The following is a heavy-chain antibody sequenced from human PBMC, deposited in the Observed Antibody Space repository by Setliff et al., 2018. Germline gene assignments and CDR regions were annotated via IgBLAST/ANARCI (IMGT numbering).Heavy chain of an antibody. Sequence: ASVKVSCKASGGTFSTYAINWVRQATGQGLEWMGWMNPNSGNTGYAQKFQGRVTMTRNTSISTAYMELSSLRSEDTAVYYCARGGGQIHYDFWSGYFSDPQPNYYYYYMDVWGKGTTVTVSS. CDR3: ARGGGQIHYDFWSGYFSDPQPNYYYYYMDV. D-gene: IGHD3-3*01. CDR1: GGTFSTYA. CDR2: MNPNSGNT. V-gene: IGHV1-8*02. J-gene: IGHJ6*03.